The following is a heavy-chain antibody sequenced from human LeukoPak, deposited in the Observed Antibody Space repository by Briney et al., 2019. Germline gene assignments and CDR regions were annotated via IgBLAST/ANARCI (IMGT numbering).Heavy chain of an antibody. CDR2: IYTSGST. D-gene: IGHD4-17*01. CDR3: AGEYGDFDY. J-gene: IGHJ4*02. Sequence: SETLSLTCAVYGGSFSGYYWSWIRQPAGKGLEWIGRIYTSGSTNYNPSLKSRVTMSVDTSKNQFSLKLNSVTAADTAVYYCAGEYGDFDYWGQGTLVTVSS. V-gene: IGHV4-4*07. CDR1: GGSFSGYY.